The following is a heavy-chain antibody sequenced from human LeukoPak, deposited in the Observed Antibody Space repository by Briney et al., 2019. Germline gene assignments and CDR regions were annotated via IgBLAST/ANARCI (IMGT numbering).Heavy chain of an antibody. Sequence: PSDTLSLTCAVSDDSFSSHYWTWIPQPPGKGLEWLGYISYIGSTNYNPFLRSRVTISIDTSRNQFALRLSSVTAADTAVYYCARDLVTVTKGFDIWGQGTMVSVSS. D-gene: IGHD4-17*01. CDR1: DDSFSSHY. CDR2: ISYIGST. CDR3: ARDLVTVTKGFDI. V-gene: IGHV4-59*11. J-gene: IGHJ3*02.